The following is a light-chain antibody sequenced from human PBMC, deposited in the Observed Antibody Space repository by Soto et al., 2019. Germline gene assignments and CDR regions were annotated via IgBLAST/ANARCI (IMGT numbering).Light chain of an antibody. CDR3: QSYDSSLSGYV. J-gene: IGLJ1*01. CDR1: SSSIGAGYD. V-gene: IGLV1-40*01. CDR2: GYS. Sequence: QSVLTQPPSVSGAPGQRVTISCTGSSSSIGAGYDVHWYQQLPGTAPKLLIYGYSTRPSGVPDRFSGSKSGTSASLAITGLQAEDEADYYCQSYDSSLSGYVFGTGTKLTVL.